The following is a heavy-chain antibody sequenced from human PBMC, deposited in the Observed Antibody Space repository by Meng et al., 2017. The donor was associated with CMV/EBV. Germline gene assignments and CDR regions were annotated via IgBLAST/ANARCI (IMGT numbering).Heavy chain of an antibody. Sequence: SVKVSCKASGFTFTSSAVQWVRQARGQRLEWIGWIVVGSGNTNYAQKFQERVTITRDMSTSTTYMELSSLRSEDTAVYYCAADSNGGSSSWLGHYYYYGMDVWGQGTTVTVSS. CDR3: AADSNGGSSSWLGHYYYYGMDV. V-gene: IGHV1-58*01. CDR1: GFTFTSSA. D-gene: IGHD6-13*01. CDR2: IVVGSGNT. J-gene: IGHJ6*02.